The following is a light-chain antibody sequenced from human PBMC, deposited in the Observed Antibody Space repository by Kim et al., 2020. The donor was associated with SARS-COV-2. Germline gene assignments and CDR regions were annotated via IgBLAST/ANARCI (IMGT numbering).Light chain of an antibody. CDR1: QSLLHSNGYSY. J-gene: IGKJ4*01. Sequence: PASISCRYSQSLLHSNGYSYLDWYLQKPGQSPQLLIYLGSNRASGVPDRFSGSGSGTDFTLKISRVEAEDVGVYYCMQALQTPLTFGGGTKVDIK. CDR3: MQALQTPLT. V-gene: IGKV2-28*01. CDR2: LGS.